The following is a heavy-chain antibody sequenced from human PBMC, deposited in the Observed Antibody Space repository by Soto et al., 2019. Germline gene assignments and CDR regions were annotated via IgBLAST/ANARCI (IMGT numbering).Heavy chain of an antibody. CDR1: GGSISSSNW. Sequence: SETLSLTCAVSGGSISSSNWWSWVRQPPGKGLEWIGEIYHSGSTNYNPSLKSRVTISVDKSKNQFSLKLSYVTAADTAVYYCARDPFIAAAGTRGDYFDYWGQGTLVTVSS. CDR2: IYHSGST. CDR3: ARDPFIAAAGTRGDYFDY. J-gene: IGHJ4*02. D-gene: IGHD6-13*01. V-gene: IGHV4-4*02.